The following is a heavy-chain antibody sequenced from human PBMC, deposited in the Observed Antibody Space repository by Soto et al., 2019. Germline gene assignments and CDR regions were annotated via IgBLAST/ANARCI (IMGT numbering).Heavy chain of an antibody. CDR3: ARGHEATLPPDY. D-gene: IGHD1-26*01. CDR2: IYYSGST. V-gene: IGHV4-59*01. Sequence: ASETLSLTCTVSGGSISSYYWSWIRQPPGKGLEWIGYIYYSGSTNYNPSLKSRVTISVDTSKNQFSLKLSSVTAADTAVYYCARGHEATLPPDYWGQGTLVTVSS. CDR1: GGSISSYY. J-gene: IGHJ4*02.